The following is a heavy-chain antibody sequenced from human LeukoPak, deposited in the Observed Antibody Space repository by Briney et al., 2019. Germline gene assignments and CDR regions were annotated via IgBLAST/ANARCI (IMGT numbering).Heavy chain of an antibody. V-gene: IGHV1-18*04. CDR1: GYTFTSYG. D-gene: IGHD5-12*01. Sequence: ASVKVSCTASGYTFTSYGISWVRQAPGQGLEWMGWISAYNGNTNYAQKLRGRVTMTTDTSTSTAYMELRSLRSDDTAVYYCARGDIVATRGFYYFDYWGQGTLVTVSS. CDR3: ARGDIVATRGFYYFDY. J-gene: IGHJ4*02. CDR2: ISAYNGNT.